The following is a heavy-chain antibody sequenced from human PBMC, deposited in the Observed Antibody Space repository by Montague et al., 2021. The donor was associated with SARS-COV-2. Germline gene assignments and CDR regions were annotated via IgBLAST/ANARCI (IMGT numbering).Heavy chain of an antibody. CDR2: ISYDGSIQ. Sequence: SLRLSCAASGFTFNNYALHWVRQAPGKGLQWVAVISYDGSIQHYADSVKGRFTISGDHSKNTLSLQMDSLRTEDTAVYFCARAGGVFWFRASLVQLSDWGQGTLVTVSS. V-gene: IGHV3-30*04. CDR3: ARAGGVFWFRASLVQLSD. J-gene: IGHJ4*02. D-gene: IGHD3-10*01. CDR1: GFTFNNYA.